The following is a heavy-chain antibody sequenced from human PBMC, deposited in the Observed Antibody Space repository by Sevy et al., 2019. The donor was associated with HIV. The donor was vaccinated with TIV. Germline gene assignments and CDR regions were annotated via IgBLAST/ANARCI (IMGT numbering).Heavy chain of an antibody. Sequence: GGSLRLSCAASGFTFSSYWMNWIRQAPGKGLEWVANIKQDGSEKYYVDSVKGRFTITRDNAKNSLYLEMNTLRAEDTAVYYCATSGGETWGQGTLVTVSS. CDR1: GFTFSSYW. CDR2: IKQDGSEK. J-gene: IGHJ5*02. V-gene: IGHV3-7*01. D-gene: IGHD3-16*01. CDR3: ATSGGET.